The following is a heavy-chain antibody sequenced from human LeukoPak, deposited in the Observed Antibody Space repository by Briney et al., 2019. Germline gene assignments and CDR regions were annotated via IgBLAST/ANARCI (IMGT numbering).Heavy chain of an antibody. CDR3: ARGRLSVIAAAAYYYYYMDV. J-gene: IGHJ6*03. V-gene: IGHV1-69*05. D-gene: IGHD6-13*01. CDR1: GGTFSSYA. CDR2: IIPIFGTA. Sequence: SVKVSCKASGGTFSSYAISWVRQAPGQGLEWMGGIIPIFGTANYAQKFQGRVTITTDESTSTAYMELSSLRSEDTAVYYCARGRLSVIAAAAYYYYYMDVWSKGTTVTVSS.